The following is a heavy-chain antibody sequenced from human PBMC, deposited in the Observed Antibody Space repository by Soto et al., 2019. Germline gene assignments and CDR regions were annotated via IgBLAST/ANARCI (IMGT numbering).Heavy chain of an antibody. V-gene: IGHV6-1*01. J-gene: IGHJ4*01. CDR1: GDSVSSNSAG. CDR3: ARGEQYSVTVFDY. D-gene: IGHD5-12*01. Sequence: SQTLSLTCAITGDSVSSNSAGWSWVRQSPSRGLEWLGRTYYRSKWYYEYAVSVRGRITINPDTSKNQYSLQLNSVTPEDTAVYFCARGEQYSVTVFDYWRQGTLVTVSS. CDR2: TYYRSKWYY.